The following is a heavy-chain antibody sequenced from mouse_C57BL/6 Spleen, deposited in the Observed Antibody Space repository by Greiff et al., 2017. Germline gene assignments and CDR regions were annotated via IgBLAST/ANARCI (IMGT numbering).Heavy chain of an antibody. D-gene: IGHD1-1*01. J-gene: IGHJ3*01. V-gene: IGHV14-1*01. CDR2: IDPEDGDT. Sequence: VQLKQSGAELVRPGASVKLSCTASGFNIKDYYMHWVKQRPEQGLEWIGRIDPEDGDTEYAPKFQGQATMTADTSSNTAYLQLSSLSSEDTAVYYCTTAHSYGSPAYWGQGTLVTVSA. CDR3: TTAHSYGSPAY. CDR1: GFNIKDYY.